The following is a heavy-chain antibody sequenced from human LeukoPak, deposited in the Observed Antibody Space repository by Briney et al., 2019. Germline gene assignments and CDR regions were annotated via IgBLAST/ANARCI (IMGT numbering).Heavy chain of an antibody. J-gene: IGHJ4*02. D-gene: IGHD5-24*01. V-gene: IGHV3-23*01. CDR1: GFTFSNSA. CDR3: ARDDGYNEDY. CDR2: LSGSGITT. Sequence: GGSLRLSCAASGFTFSNSAMSWVRQAPGKGLEWVSTLSGSGITTYYADSVKGRFTISRDNSKNTLYLQMNSLRAEDTAVYYCARDDGYNEDYWGQGTLVTVSS.